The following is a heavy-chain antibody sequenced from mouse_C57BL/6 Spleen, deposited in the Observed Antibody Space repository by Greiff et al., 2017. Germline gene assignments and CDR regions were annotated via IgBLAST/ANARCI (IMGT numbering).Heavy chain of an antibody. D-gene: IGHD1-1*01. CDR3: ARDGSSYGFAY. Sequence: VQLQQSGAELVRPGSSVKLSCKASGYTFTSYWMHWVKQRPIQGLEWIGNIDPSDSETHYTQKFKDKATLTVDKSSSTAYMQLSSLTSEDSAVYYCARDGSSYGFAYWGQGTLVTVSA. V-gene: IGHV1-52*01. CDR2: IDPSDSET. CDR1: GYTFTSYW. J-gene: IGHJ3*01.